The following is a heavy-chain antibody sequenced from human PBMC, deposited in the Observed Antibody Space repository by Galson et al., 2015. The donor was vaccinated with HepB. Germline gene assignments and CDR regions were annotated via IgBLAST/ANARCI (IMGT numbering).Heavy chain of an antibody. CDR3: ARESDGKDYYDSSGYSYYFDY. CDR1: GGTFSSYA. Sequence: SVKVSCKASGGTFSSYAISWVRQASGQGLEWMGGIIPIFGTANYAQKFQGRVTITADESTSTAYMELSSLRSEDTAVYYCARESDGKDYYDSSGYSYYFDYWGQGTLVTVSS. V-gene: IGHV1-69*13. J-gene: IGHJ4*02. CDR2: IIPIFGTA. D-gene: IGHD3-22*01.